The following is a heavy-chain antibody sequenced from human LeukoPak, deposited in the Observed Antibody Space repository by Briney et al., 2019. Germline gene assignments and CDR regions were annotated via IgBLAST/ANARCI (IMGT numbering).Heavy chain of an antibody. CDR1: GFTFSSYD. CDR3: ARNQRRLDY. CDR2: IKQDGSEK. D-gene: IGHD1-14*01. Sequence: GGSLRLSCAASGFTFSSYDMNWVRRPPGKGLELVANIKQDGSEKYYVDSVKGRFTISRDNAKNSLYLQMNSLRAEDTAVYYCARNQRRLDYWGQGTLVTVSS. J-gene: IGHJ4*02. V-gene: IGHV3-7*01.